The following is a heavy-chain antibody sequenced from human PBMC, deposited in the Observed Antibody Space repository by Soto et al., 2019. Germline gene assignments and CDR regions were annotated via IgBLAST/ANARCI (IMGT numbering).Heavy chain of an antibody. CDR1: GFTFSDYA. J-gene: IGHJ6*02. Sequence: EVQLVESGGGLAQPGGSLRLSCATSGFTFSDYAMHWVRQAPGKGLEWLAYITSGSSIISCAESVKGRFTISRDNARNSLFLQMNSLKVEDTAQYFCAREKVLVKIAGTPIYYYHGMDLWGQGTTVTVSS. D-gene: IGHD2-15*01. CDR2: ITSGSSII. CDR3: AREKVLVKIAGTPIYYYHGMDL. V-gene: IGHV3-48*01.